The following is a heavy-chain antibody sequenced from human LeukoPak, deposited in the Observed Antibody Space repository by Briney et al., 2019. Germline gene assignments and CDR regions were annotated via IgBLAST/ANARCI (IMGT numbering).Heavy chain of an antibody. D-gene: IGHD6-13*01. CDR1: GFTFSSYW. Sequence: PGGSLRLSCAASGFTFSSYWMHWVRQAPGKGLVWVSRINSDGSSTSYADSVKGRFTISRDNAKNTLYLQMNSLRAEDTAVYYCARYPEGSSWYGSYYYYGMDVWGQGTTVTVS. J-gene: IGHJ6*02. CDR3: ARYPEGSSWYGSYYYYGMDV. CDR2: INSDGSST. V-gene: IGHV3-74*01.